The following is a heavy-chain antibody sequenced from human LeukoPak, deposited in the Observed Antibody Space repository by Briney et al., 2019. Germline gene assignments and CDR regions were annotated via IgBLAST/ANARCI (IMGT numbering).Heavy chain of an antibody. V-gene: IGHV4-39*01. CDR1: GGSISSSSYY. CDR3: AGRRNYGVRYNWFDP. D-gene: IGHD4-17*01. J-gene: IGHJ5*02. Sequence: SETLSLTCTVSGGSISSSSYYWGWIRQPPGKGLEWIGSIYYSGSTYYNPSLKSRVTISVDTSKNQFSLKLSSVTAADTAVYYCAGRRNYGVRYNWFDPWGQGTLVTVSS. CDR2: IYYSGST.